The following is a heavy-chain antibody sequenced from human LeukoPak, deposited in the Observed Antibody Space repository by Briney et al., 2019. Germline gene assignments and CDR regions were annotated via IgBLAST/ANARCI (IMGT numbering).Heavy chain of an antibody. D-gene: IGHD4-17*01. Sequence: SGTLSLTCTVSGGSVSSGSYYWSWIRQPPGKGLEWIGYIYYSGSTNYNPSLKSRVTISVDTSKNQFSLKLSSVTAADTAVYYCARDYGVWGQGTLVTVSS. CDR2: IYYSGST. J-gene: IGHJ4*02. V-gene: IGHV4-61*01. CDR3: ARDYGV. CDR1: GGSVSSGSYY.